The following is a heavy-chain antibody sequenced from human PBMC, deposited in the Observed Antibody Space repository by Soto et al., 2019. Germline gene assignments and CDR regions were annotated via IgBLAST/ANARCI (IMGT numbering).Heavy chain of an antibody. CDR2: IYYSGNT. CDR3: ARLYETTGYYDEGWFDP. CDR1: GGSISSGGYY. V-gene: IGHV4-31*03. D-gene: IGHD3-22*01. Sequence: TLSLTCTVSGGSISSGGYYWSWVRQHPGKGLEWIGHIYYSGNTYYNPSFKSRPIISVDTSKNQFSLKLSSVTAADTAVYYCARLYETTGYYDEGWFDPWGQGTLVTVSS. J-gene: IGHJ5*02.